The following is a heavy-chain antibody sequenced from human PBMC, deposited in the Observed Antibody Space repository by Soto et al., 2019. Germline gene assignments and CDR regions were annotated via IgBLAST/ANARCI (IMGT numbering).Heavy chain of an antibody. CDR3: ARAGEEDIVATIPGYYYYYGMDV. Sequence: GASVKVSCKASGYTFTGYYMHWVRQAPGQGLEWMGWINPNSGGTNYAQKFQGWVTMTRDTSISTAYMELSRLRSDDTAVYYCARAGEEDIVATIPGYYYYYGMDVWGQGTTVTVSS. J-gene: IGHJ6*02. D-gene: IGHD5-12*01. CDR2: INPNSGGT. V-gene: IGHV1-2*04. CDR1: GYTFTGYY.